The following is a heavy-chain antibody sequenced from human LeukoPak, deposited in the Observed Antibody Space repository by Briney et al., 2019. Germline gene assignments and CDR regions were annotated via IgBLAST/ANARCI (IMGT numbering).Heavy chain of an antibody. CDR2: ISAYNGNT. CDR3: ARVPNFWSGYYTAYYYYGMDV. Sequence: ASVKVSCKASGYTFTSYGISWVRQAPGQGLKWMGWISAYNGNTNYAQKLQGRVTMTTDTSTSTAYMELRSLRSDDTAVYYCARVPNFWSGYYTAYYYYGMDVWGQGTTVTVSS. J-gene: IGHJ6*02. V-gene: IGHV1-18*01. D-gene: IGHD3-3*01. CDR1: GYTFTSYG.